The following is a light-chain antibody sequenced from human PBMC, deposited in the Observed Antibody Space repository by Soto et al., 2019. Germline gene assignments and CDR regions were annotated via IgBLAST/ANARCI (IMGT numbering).Light chain of an antibody. CDR2: HAS. J-gene: IGKJ1*01. CDR1: QSISSW. V-gene: IGKV1-5*01. Sequence: DIQMTQSPSTLSASVGDRVTITCRASQSISSWLAWYQQKPGKAPKLLIYHASNLRGGVPSRFSGGGSGTEFTLTISSVQPDDIATYSCQQYNSYSWTFGQGTKVDIK. CDR3: QQYNSYSWT.